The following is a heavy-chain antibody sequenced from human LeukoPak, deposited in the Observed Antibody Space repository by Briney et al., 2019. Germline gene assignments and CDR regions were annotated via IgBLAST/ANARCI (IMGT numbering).Heavy chain of an antibody. V-gene: IGHV3-30-3*01. CDR3: ARDRGYYGSAYDAFDI. D-gene: IGHD3-10*01. CDR2: ISYDGSNK. J-gene: IGHJ3*02. Sequence: GGSLRLSCAASGFTFSSYAMHWVRQAPGKGLEWVAVISYDGSNKYYADSVKGRFTISRDNSKNTLYLQMNSLRAEDTAVYYCARDRGYYGSAYDAFDIWGQGTMVTVSS. CDR1: GFTFSSYA.